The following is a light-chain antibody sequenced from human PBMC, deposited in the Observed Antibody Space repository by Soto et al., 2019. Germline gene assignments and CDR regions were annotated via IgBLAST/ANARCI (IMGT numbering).Light chain of an antibody. V-gene: IGKV1-5*01. CDR1: QTIRRW. Sequence: DIEMTQSPSTLSASVGDRVTITCRASQTIRRWLAWYQQRPGKAPKVLIYDASTLESRVPARFSGSGSETQFSLTISSLQPEDSATYYCQHYNSDPWTFRQGTKVEIK. CDR3: QHYNSDPWT. J-gene: IGKJ1*01. CDR2: DAS.